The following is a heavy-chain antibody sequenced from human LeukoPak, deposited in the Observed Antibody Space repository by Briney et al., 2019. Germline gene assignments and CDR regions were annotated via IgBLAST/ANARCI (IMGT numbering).Heavy chain of an antibody. J-gene: IGHJ6*03. CDR2: ISDSGGST. D-gene: IGHD1-1*01. CDR3: ARSPHNWNGEDYYYYMGV. CDR1: GFTFSSYA. V-gene: IGHV3-23*01. Sequence: GGSLRLSCAASGFTFSSYAMNWVRRAPGKGLEWVSVISDSGGSTYYTDSVKGRFTISRDNSKNTLYLQMNSLRAEDTAVYYCARSPHNWNGEDYYYYMGVWGKGTTVTVSS.